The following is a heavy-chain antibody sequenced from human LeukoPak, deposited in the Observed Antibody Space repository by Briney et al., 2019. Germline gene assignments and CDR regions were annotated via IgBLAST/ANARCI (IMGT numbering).Heavy chain of an antibody. D-gene: IGHD1-1*01. V-gene: IGHV4-34*01. J-gene: IGHJ3*02. CDR2: INHSGST. CDR3: ARGTTRLNDAFDI. Sequence: PSQTLSLTCAVYGGSFSGYYWSWIRQPPGKGLELNGEINHSGSTNYNPSLKSRVTISVDTSKNQFSLKLSSVPAADTAVYYCARGTTRLNDAFDIWGQRTMVTVSS. CDR1: GGSFSGYY.